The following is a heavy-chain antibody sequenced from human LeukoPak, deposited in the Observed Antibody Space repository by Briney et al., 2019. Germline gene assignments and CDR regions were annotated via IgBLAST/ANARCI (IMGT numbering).Heavy chain of an antibody. D-gene: IGHD2-2*01. V-gene: IGHV3-23*01. CDR3: AKGCYCSSTSCIFGY. Sequence: GGSLRLSCAASGFTFSSSVMGWVRQTPGKGLEWVSAISNSGGSISYADSVKGRFTISRDNSKNTLYLQMNGLRAEDTAIYYCAKGCYCSSTSCIFGYWGQGNLVTVSS. J-gene: IGHJ4*02. CDR2: ISNSGGSI. CDR1: GFTFSSSV.